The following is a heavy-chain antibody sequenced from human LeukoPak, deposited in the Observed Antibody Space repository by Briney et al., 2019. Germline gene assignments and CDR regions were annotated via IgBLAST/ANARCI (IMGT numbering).Heavy chain of an antibody. CDR2: IYHSGST. D-gene: IGHD6-19*01. CDR3: VAAAVAVDC. V-gene: IGHV4-4*02. Sequence: PSGTLSLTCAVSGGSISSTNWWSWVRQPPGKGLEWIGEIYHSGSTNYNPSLKSRVTIPVDKSKNQFSLRLTSVTAADTAVYYCVAAAVAVDCWGQGTLVTVSS. J-gene: IGHJ4*02. CDR1: GGSISSTNW.